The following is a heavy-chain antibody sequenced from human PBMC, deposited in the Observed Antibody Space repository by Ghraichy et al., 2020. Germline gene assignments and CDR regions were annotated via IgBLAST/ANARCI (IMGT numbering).Heavy chain of an antibody. V-gene: IGHV1-18*01. CDR3: ARDRADRYCSSTSCYFYYYGMDV. D-gene: IGHD2-2*01. J-gene: IGHJ6*02. CDR2: ISAYNGNT. Sequence: ASVKVSCKASGYTFTSYGISWVRQAPGQGLEWMGWISAYNGNTNYAQKLQGRVTMTTDTSTSTAYMELRSLRSDDTAVYYCARDRADRYCSSTSCYFYYYGMDVWGQGTTVTVSS. CDR1: GYTFTSYG.